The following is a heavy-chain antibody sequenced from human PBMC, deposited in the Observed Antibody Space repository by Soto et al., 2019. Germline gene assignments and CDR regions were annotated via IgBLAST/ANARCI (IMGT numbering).Heavy chain of an antibody. CDR2: ISYDGSNK. D-gene: IGHD3-3*01. V-gene: IGHV3-30*18. CDR3: AKDSKSAPTYYDFWSGYYTGRIADYYYGMDV. Sequence: GASLRLSCAASGFTFSSYGMHWVRQAPGKGLEWVAVISYDGSNKYYADSVKGRFTISRDNSKNTLYLQMNSLRAEDTAVYYCAKDSKSAPTYYDFWSGYYTGRIADYYYGMDVWGQGTTVTVSS. J-gene: IGHJ6*02. CDR1: GFTFSSYG.